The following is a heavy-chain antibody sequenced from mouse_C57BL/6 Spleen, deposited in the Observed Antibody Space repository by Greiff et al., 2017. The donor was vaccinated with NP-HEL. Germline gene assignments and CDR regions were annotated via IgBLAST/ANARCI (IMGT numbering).Heavy chain of an antibody. CDR1: GFSLTSYG. CDR2: IWRGGST. V-gene: IGHV2-5*01. D-gene: IGHD1-1*01. J-gene: IGHJ4*01. Sequence: VQLQQSGPGLVQPSQSLSITCTVSGFSLTSYGVHWVRQSPGKGLEWLGVIWRGGSTDYNAAFMSRLSITKDNSKSHVFFKMNSLQADDNAIYDCAKSHYYGSSYDAMDYWGQGTSVTVSS. CDR3: AKSHYYGSSYDAMDY.